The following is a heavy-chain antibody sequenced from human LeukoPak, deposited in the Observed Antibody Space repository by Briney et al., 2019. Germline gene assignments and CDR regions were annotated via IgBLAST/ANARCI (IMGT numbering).Heavy chain of an antibody. Sequence: TLSLTCTVSGGSISSSSYYWGWIRQPPGKALEWLALIYWDDDKRYSPSLKTRLTITKDTSKNQVVLTMTNMDPVDTATYYCTHLHGEYFDYWGQGTLVTVSS. CDR1: GGSISSSSYY. CDR2: IYWDDDK. D-gene: IGHD4-17*01. J-gene: IGHJ4*02. V-gene: IGHV2-5*02. CDR3: THLHGEYFDY.